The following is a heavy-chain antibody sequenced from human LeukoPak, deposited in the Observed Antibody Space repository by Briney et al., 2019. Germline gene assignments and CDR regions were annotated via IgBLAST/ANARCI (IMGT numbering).Heavy chain of an antibody. CDR2: IYSGGTT. CDR1: GFTVSSNY. CDR3: SRSLAARPRAFDF. J-gene: IGHJ4*02. V-gene: IGHV3-66*01. D-gene: IGHD6-6*01. Sequence: GGSLRLPCAASGFTVSSNYMSWVRQAPGKGLEWVSIIYSGGTTYYADSVKGRFTISRDNSKNTLFLEMKSLRAEDTAVYYCSRSLAARPRAFDFWGQGTLVTVSS.